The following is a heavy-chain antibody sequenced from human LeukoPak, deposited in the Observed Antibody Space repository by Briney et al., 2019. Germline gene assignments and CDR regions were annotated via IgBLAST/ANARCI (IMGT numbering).Heavy chain of an antibody. CDR2: ISGSGGST. V-gene: IGHV3-23*01. D-gene: IGHD3-10*01. J-gene: IGHJ5*02. CDR3: AKADRDYYGSEP. Sequence: GGSLRLCCAAAGFTFSSYAMSWVRQAPGKGLEWVSAISGSGGSTYYADSVKGRFTISRDNSKNTLYLQMNSLRAEDTAVYYCAKADRDYYGSEPWGQGTLVTVSS. CDR1: GFTFSSYA.